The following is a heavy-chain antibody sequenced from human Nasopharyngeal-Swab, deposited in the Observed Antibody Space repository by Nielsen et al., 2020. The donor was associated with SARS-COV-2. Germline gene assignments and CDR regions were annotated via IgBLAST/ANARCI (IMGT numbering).Heavy chain of an antibody. D-gene: IGHD4-17*01. CDR3: AKATVTHDAFDI. CDR1: GFTFDDYA. J-gene: IGHJ3*02. V-gene: IGHV3-9*01. Sequence: SLKISCAASGFTFDDYAMHWVRHAPGKGLEWVSGISWNSGSIGYADSVKGRFTISRDNAKNSLYLQMNSLRAEDTALYYCAKATVTHDAFDIWGQGTMVTVSS. CDR2: ISWNSGSI.